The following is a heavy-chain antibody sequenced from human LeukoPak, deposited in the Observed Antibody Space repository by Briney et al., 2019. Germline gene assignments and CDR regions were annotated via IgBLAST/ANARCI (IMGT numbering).Heavy chain of an antibody. CDR3: AKDRIIAARSTSNWFDP. D-gene: IGHD6-6*01. Sequence: GGSLRLSCAASGFTFSSYAMSWVRQAPGKGLELVSAISGSGGSTYYADSVKGRFTISRDNSKNTLYLQMNSLRAEDTAVYYCAKDRIIAARSTSNWFDPWGQGTLVTVSS. CDR2: ISGSGGST. V-gene: IGHV3-23*01. J-gene: IGHJ5*02. CDR1: GFTFSSYA.